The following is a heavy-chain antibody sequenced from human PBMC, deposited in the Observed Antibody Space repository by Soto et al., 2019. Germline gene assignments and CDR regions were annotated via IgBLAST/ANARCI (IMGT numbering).Heavy chain of an antibody. V-gene: IGHV5-10-1*01. CDR1: GYRFAGYW. J-gene: IGHJ4*02. CDR3: ARQISDSDTCPNFQYSFDS. D-gene: IGHD2-8*01. CDR2: IDPSDSQT. Sequence: QSLKISCKGSGYRFAGYWIPCVCQKPGKGLQWIGRIDPSDSQTYYSPSFRGHGTISVTKSITTVFLQWSSLRASDTAMYYCARQISDSDTCPNFQYSFDSWGQGTPVTVSS.